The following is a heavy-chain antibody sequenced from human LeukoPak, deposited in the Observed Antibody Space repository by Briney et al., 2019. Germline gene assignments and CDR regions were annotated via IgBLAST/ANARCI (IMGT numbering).Heavy chain of an antibody. J-gene: IGHJ6*02. CDR3: AKAGMGATLYYGMDV. CDR1: GFTFSIYS. D-gene: IGHD1-26*01. V-gene: IGHV3-48*01. Sequence: GGSLRLSCAASGFTFSIYSMNWVRQAPGKGLEWVSYISSSSSTRYYADSVEGRFTISRDNAKNSLYLQMNSLRTEDTALYYCAKAGMGATLYYGMDVWGQGTTVTVSS. CDR2: ISSSSSTR.